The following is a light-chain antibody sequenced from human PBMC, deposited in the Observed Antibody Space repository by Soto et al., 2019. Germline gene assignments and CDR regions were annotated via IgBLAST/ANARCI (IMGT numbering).Light chain of an antibody. CDR1: QSISINY. CDR2: GAS. V-gene: IGKV3-20*01. Sequence: EFVLTHSPGTLALSPCERVTLSWSASQSISINYLAWYQQKPGQAPRLLIYGASSRATGIPDRFSGSGSGTDFSLTISRLEPEDFAVYYCQQFGSSPLTFGGGTKVDI. CDR3: QQFGSSPLT. J-gene: IGKJ4*01.